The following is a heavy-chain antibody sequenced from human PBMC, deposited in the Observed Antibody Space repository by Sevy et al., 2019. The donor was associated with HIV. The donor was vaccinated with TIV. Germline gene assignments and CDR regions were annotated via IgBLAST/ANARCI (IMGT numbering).Heavy chain of an antibody. CDR3: TRGVVVITKYYYYYIDV. CDR2: IKSKTNSGTT. J-gene: IGHJ6*03. Sequence: GGSLRLSCAASGFTLSNAWMSWVRQAPGKGLEWVGHIKSKTNSGTTDYAAPVKGRFTISRDDSKNTLYLQMNSLKTEDTAVYYCTRGVVVITKYYYYYIDVWGKGTTVTVSS. V-gene: IGHV3-15*01. CDR1: GFTLSNAW. D-gene: IGHD2-21*01.